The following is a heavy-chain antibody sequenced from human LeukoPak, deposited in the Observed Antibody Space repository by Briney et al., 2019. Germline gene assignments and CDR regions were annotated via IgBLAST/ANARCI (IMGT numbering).Heavy chain of an antibody. CDR3: AKYYYGSGSYSFDY. J-gene: IGHJ4*02. CDR1: GFTFSSYA. D-gene: IGHD3-10*01. Sequence: PGGSLRLSCAASGFTFSSYAMSWVRQAPGKGLEWVSAISGSSTYTYNADSVKGRFTISRDNSRNTLYLQMHSLRVEDTAVYYCAKYYYGSGSYSFDYWGQGTLVTVSS. CDR2: ISGSSTYT. V-gene: IGHV3-23*01.